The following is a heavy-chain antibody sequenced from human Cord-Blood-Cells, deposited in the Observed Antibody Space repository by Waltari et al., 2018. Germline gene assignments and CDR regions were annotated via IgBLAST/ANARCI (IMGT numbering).Heavy chain of an antibody. CDR2: INPNSGGT. CDR3: ARNRYSGSYYYFDY. Sequence: QVQLVQSGAEVKKPGASVKVSCKASGYTFTGYYMHWVRQAPGQGLGWMGWINPNSGGTNYAQKFQGRGTMTRDTAISTAYMELSRLRSDDTAVYYCARNRYSGSYYYFDYWGQGTLVTVSS. J-gene: IGHJ4*02. CDR1: GYTFTGYY. D-gene: IGHD1-26*01. V-gene: IGHV1-2*02.